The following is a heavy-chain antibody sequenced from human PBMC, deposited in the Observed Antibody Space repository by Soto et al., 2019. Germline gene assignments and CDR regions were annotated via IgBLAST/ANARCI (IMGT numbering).Heavy chain of an antibody. CDR2: ISHLENT. D-gene: IGHD5-12*01. CDR3: ARGGGYDSFDY. Sequence: QLQLQEAGSGLVTTSETLFLTCTVSGSSNSYGGCSWSCIRQSPGSVLEWIGYISHLENTYLHPSFKSRLTMSIDRPRNQFPLKLSSVTAAGMAVYSWARGGGYDSFDYWRQGVLVTVSS. CDR1: GSSNSYGGCS. V-gene: IGHV4-30-2*06. J-gene: IGHJ4*02.